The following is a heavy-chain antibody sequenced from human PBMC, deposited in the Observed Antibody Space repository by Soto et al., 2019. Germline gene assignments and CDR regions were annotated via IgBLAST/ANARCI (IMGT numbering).Heavy chain of an antibody. V-gene: IGHV3-33*01. CDR3: ARDRLPHLRGVTPLDY. CDR2: IWYDGSNK. CDR1: GFTFSSYG. D-gene: IGHD3-10*01. J-gene: IGHJ4*02. Sequence: VGSLRLSCAASGFTFSSYGMHWVRQAPGKGLEWVAVIWYDGSNKYYADSVKGRFTISRDNSKNTLYLQMNSLRAEDTAVYYCARDRLPHLRGVTPLDYWGQGTLVTVSS.